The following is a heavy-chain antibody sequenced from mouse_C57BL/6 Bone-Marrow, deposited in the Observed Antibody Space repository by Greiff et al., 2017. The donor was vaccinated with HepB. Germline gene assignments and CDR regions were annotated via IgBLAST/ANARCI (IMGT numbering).Heavy chain of an antibody. CDR1: GYTFTSYG. CDR3: ARGPYYYGSSYDYFDY. J-gene: IGHJ2*01. CDR2: IYPRSGNT. D-gene: IGHD1-1*01. Sequence: QVHLQQSGAELARPGASVKLSCKASGYTFTSYGISWVKQRTGQGLEWIGEIYPRSGNTYYNEKFKGKATLTADKSSSTAYMELRSLTSEDSAVYFCARGPYYYGSSYDYFDYWGQGTTLTVSS. V-gene: IGHV1-81*01.